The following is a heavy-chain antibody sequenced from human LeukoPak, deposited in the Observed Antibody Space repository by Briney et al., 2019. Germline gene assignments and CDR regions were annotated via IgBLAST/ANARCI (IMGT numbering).Heavy chain of an antibody. CDR2: INHSGST. CDR3: ARDQREGAAGTLMRWFDP. CDR1: GGSFSGYY. D-gene: IGHD6-13*01. Sequence: SETLSLTCAVYGGSFSGYYWSWIRQPPGKGLEWIGEINHSGSTNYNPSLKSRVTISVDTSKNQFSLKLSSVTAADTAVYYCARDQREGAAGTLMRWFDPWGQGTLVTVSS. V-gene: IGHV4-34*01. J-gene: IGHJ5*02.